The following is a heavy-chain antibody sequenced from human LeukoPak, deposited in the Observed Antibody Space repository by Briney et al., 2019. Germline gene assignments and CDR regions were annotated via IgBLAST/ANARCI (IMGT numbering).Heavy chain of an antibody. CDR1: GFTFSSYS. D-gene: IGHD3-10*01. CDR2: ISSSSSTI. J-gene: IGHJ6*02. Sequence: GGSLRLSCAASGFTFSSYSMNWVRQAPGKGLEWVSYISSSSSTIYYADSVKGRFTISRDNSKNTLYLQMNSLRAEDTAVYYCARDLSQYYYGSGSSASRSYYYGMDVWGQGTTVTVSS. V-gene: IGHV3-48*01. CDR3: ARDLSQYYYGSGSSASRSYYYGMDV.